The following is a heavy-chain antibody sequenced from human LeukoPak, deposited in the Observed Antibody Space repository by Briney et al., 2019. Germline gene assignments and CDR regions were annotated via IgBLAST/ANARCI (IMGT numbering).Heavy chain of an antibody. D-gene: IGHD2-21*02. CDR2: ISYDGSNK. V-gene: IGHV3-30*18. Sequence: GGSLRLSCAASGFTFSSYGMHWVRQAPGKGLEWVAVISYDGSNKYYADSVKGRFTISRDNSKNTLYLQMNSLRAEDTAVYYCAKEPYCGGDCYFDYWGQGTLVTVSS. CDR1: GFTFSSYG. CDR3: AKEPYCGGDCYFDY. J-gene: IGHJ4*02.